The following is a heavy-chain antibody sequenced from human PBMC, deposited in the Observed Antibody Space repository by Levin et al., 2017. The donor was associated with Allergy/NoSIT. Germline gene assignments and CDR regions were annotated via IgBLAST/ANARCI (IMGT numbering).Heavy chain of an antibody. Sequence: SETLSLTCTVSGGSISSGGYYWSWIRQHPGKGLEWIGYIYYSGSTYYNPSLKSRVTISVDTSKNQFSLKLSSVTAADTAVYYCARGGYSGYEGWFDPWGQGTLVTVSS. CDR2: IYYSGST. CDR3: ARGGYSGYEGWFDP. V-gene: IGHV4-31*03. J-gene: IGHJ5*02. D-gene: IGHD5-12*01. CDR1: GGSISSGGYY.